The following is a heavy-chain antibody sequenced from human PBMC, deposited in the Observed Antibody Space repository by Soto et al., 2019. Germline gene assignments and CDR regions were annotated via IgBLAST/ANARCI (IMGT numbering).Heavy chain of an antibody. CDR1: GYTLTELS. J-gene: IGHJ6*02. D-gene: IGHD2-15*01. Sequence: VASVKVSCKVSGYTLTELSMHWVRQAPGKGLEWMGGFDPEDGETIYAQKFQGRVTMTEDTSTDTAYMELSSLRSEDTAVYYCATTRTVAATRYYYYGMDVWGQGTTVTVSS. CDR3: ATTRTVAATRYYYYGMDV. CDR2: FDPEDGET. V-gene: IGHV1-24*01.